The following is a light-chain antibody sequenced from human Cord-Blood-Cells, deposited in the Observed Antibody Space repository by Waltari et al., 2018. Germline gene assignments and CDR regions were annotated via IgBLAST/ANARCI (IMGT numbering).Light chain of an antibody. CDR2: AAS. J-gene: IGKJ2*01. Sequence: DIQMTQSPSSLSASVGDRVTITCRASQSISSYLNWYQQKPGKAHKLLIYAASSLQSGVPSRFSGSGSGTDFTLTISSLQPEDSATYYCQQSYSTPYTFGQGTKLEIK. CDR3: QQSYSTPYT. V-gene: IGKV1-39*01. CDR1: QSISSY.